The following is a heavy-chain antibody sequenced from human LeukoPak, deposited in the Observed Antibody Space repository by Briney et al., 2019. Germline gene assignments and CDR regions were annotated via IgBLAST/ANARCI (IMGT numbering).Heavy chain of an antibody. Sequence: GGSLRLSCAASGFTFSSYSMNWVRQAPGKGLEWVSSISSSSSYIYYADSVKGRFTISRDNAKNSLYLQMNSLRAEDTAVYYRARAGIADAFDIWGQGTMVTVSS. CDR2: ISSSSSYI. J-gene: IGHJ3*02. CDR3: ARAGIADAFDI. V-gene: IGHV3-21*01. CDR1: GFTFSSYS. D-gene: IGHD1-26*01.